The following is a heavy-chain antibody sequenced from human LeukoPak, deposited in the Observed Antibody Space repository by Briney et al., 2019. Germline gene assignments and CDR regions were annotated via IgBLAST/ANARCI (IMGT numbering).Heavy chain of an antibody. D-gene: IGHD3-22*01. CDR2: LSAAGTRT. CDR3: AKDRSPHYYDSYGSGQLAD. Sequence: PGGSLRLSCAASGFTFDDFAMHWVRQPPGKGLEWVSTLSAAGTRTYYADSVKGRFTISRDTSKKTLYLQMHSLRADDTARYYCAKDRSPHYYDSYGSGQLADWGQGTLLIVSS. J-gene: IGHJ4*02. V-gene: IGHV3-23*01. CDR1: GFTFDDFA.